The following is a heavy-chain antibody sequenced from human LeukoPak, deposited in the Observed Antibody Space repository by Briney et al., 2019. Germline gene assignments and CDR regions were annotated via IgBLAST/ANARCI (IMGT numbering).Heavy chain of an antibody. CDR1: GYTFTTYA. CDR3: ARPYIANRDWLDP. Sequence: GASVKVCCKTAGYTFTTYAMHWVRQAPGQGLEYMGWINAANGHTKYSQKFRGRVTFTTDTSASTAYMDLSSLTSEDTAVYYCARPYIANRDWLDPWGQGTLVTVSS. CDR2: INAANGHT. J-gene: IGHJ5*02. D-gene: IGHD2-15*01. V-gene: IGHV1-3*01.